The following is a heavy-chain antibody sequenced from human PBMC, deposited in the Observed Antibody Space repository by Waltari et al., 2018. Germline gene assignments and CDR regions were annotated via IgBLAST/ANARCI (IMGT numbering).Heavy chain of an antibody. J-gene: IGHJ6*03. CDR2: IYHSGVT. CDR1: GGSISSGGYS. CDR3: ARENLKTGYYYMDV. Sequence: QLQLQESGSGLVKPSQTLSLTCAVSGGSISSGGYSWSWIRQPPGKGLEWIGYIYHSGVTYYNPSLKSRVTISVDRSKNQFSLKLSSVTAADTAVYYCARENLKTGYYYMDVWGKGTTVTVSS. V-gene: IGHV4-30-2*01. D-gene: IGHD3-10*01.